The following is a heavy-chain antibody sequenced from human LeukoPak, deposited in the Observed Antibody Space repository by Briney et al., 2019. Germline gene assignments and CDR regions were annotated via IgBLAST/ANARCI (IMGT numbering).Heavy chain of an antibody. V-gene: IGHV1-69*04. CDR3: AREGYYDSSGYYRT. Sequence: SVKVSCKASGGTFSSYAISWGRQAPGQGLEWMGRIIPILGIANYAQKLQGRVTITADKSTSTAYMELSSLRSEDTAVYYCAREGYYDSSGYYRTWGQGTLVTVSS. CDR1: GGTFSSYA. CDR2: IIPILGIA. J-gene: IGHJ5*02. D-gene: IGHD3-22*01.